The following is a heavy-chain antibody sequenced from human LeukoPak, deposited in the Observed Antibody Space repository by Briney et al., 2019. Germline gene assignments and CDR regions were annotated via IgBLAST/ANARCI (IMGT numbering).Heavy chain of an antibody. V-gene: IGHV3-53*01. J-gene: IGHJ6*03. D-gene: IGHD1-26*01. CDR2: IYSGGTT. CDR3: ARDPYSGTYGDTYYYYMDV. CDR1: GFNVRSTY. Sequence: GGSLRLSCAASGFNVRSTYMSWVRQAPGKGLEWVSVIYSGGTTYNADSVKGRFTISRDNSKNMLYLQMNSLRAEDTAVYYCARDPYSGTYGDTYYYYMDVWGKGTTVTVSS.